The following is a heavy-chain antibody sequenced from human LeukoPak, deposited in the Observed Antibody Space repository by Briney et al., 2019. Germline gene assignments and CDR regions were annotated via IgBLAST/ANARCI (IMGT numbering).Heavy chain of an antibody. CDR3: ARDLLYNDAFDI. D-gene: IGHD2-15*01. V-gene: IGHV4-31*03. CDR2: ISYSGTT. Sequence: SQTLSLTCTVSGGSIRGYYWSWIRQHPGKGLQWLGYISYSGTTYSNPSLKSRITISIDTSKNQFSLKLSSMTAADTAVYYCARDLLYNDAFDIWGPGTMVTVSS. CDR1: GGSIRGYY. J-gene: IGHJ3*02.